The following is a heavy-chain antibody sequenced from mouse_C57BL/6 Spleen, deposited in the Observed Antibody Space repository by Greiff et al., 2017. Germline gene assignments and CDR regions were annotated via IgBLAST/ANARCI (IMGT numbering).Heavy chain of an antibody. Sequence: EVKLVESGGGLVKPGGSLKLSCAASGFTFSSYTMSWVRQTPEKRLEWVASISGGGGNTYYPDSVQGRFTISRDNAKNTLYLQMSSLRSEDTALYYCARHPSIDCYGRGGTQYVGYWGQGTTLKVSS. J-gene: IGHJ2*01. CDR2: ISGGGGNT. D-gene: IGHD1-1*01. CDR1: GFTFSSYT. V-gene: IGHV5-9*01. CDR3: ARHPSIDCYGRGGTQYVGY.